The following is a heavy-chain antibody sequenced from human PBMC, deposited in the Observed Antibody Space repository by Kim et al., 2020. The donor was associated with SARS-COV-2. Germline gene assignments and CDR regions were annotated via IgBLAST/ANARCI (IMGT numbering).Heavy chain of an antibody. V-gene: IGHV3-74*01. J-gene: IGHJ3*01. D-gene: IGHD1-20*01. Sequence: SVRGRCTISRDNAKNKLYLQMNSLRDEDAAVYYCAIGPITGDFAWRGGDVWGQGTMVTVSS. CDR3: AIGPITGDFAWRGGDV.